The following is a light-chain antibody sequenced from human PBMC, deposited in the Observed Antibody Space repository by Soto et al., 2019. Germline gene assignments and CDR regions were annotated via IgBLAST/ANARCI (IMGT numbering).Light chain of an antibody. CDR1: SSDVGGYNY. V-gene: IGLV2-8*02. Sequence: QSALSQPPSASRSPGPSVTISCTGTSSDVGGYNYVSWYQQHPGKAPKLMIYEVSKRPSGVPDRFSGSKSGNTASLTVSGLQAEDEADYYCSSYAGSNNYVFGTGTKVTVL. J-gene: IGLJ1*01. CDR2: EVS. CDR3: SSYAGSNNYV.